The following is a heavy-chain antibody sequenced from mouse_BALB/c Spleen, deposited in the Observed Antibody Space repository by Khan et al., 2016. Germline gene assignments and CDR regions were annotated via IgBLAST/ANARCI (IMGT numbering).Heavy chain of an antibody. J-gene: IGHJ1*01. D-gene: IGHD1-2*01. Sequence: EVQLQESGPGLVKPSQSLSLTCTVTGYSITSDYAWNWIRQFPGNKLVWMGYISYSGSTTSNPSLTSRISITRVTTKNQFFLQLYSVTTADTATYYCTRSPPATRYFDVWGAGTTVTVSS. CDR2: ISYSGST. V-gene: IGHV3-2*02. CDR3: TRSPPATRYFDV. CDR1: GYSITSDYA.